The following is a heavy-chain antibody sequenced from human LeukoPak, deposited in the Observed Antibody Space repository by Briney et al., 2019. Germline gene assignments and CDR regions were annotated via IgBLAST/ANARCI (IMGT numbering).Heavy chain of an antibody. CDR1: GYTFTSHD. CDR2: MNPNSGIT. D-gene: IGHD6-13*01. J-gene: IGHJ4*02. Sequence: ASVKVSCKASGYTFTSHDINWVRQATGQGLEWMGWMNPNSGITGYAQKFQDRVTMTRNTSISTAYMELSSLESEDTAVYYCASALKRGSAGTLIDYWGQGTLVTVSS. V-gene: IGHV1-8*01. CDR3: ASALKRGSAGTLIDY.